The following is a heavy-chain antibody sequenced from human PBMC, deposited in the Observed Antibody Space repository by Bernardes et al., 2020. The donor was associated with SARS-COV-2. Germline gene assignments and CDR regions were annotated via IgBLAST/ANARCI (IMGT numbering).Heavy chain of an antibody. CDR1: GFTLSGDD. V-gene: IGHV3-13*01. D-gene: IGHD1-1*01. J-gene: IGHJ5*02. CDR3: ARGERTTGFDP. CDR2: IAAGGDT. Sequence: GGSLRLSCAASGFTLSGDDMHWVRQAPGKGLEWVSAIAAGGDTFYAVSVKGRFTISRENAKNSLFLQMNSLRAGDTAIYYCARGERTTGFDPWGPGTLVTVSS.